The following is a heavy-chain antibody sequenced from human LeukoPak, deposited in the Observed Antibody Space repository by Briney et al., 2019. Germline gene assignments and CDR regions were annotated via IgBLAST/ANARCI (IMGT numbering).Heavy chain of an antibody. Sequence: ASVKVSCKASGYSFTGNYMHWVRQAPGQGLEWMGWINPNSGGTNYAQKFQGRVTMTRDTSISTAYMELRSLRSDDTAVYYCARDRWIQLSDYWGQGTLVTVSS. J-gene: IGHJ4*02. CDR1: GYSFTGNY. CDR2: INPNSGGT. D-gene: IGHD5-18*01. V-gene: IGHV1-2*02. CDR3: ARDRWIQLSDY.